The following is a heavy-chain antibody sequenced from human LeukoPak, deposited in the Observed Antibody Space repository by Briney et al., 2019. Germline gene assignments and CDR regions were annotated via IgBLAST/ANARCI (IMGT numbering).Heavy chain of an antibody. D-gene: IGHD3-10*01. CDR1: GFTFSSYA. J-gene: IGHJ4*02. Sequence: PGGSLRLSCAASGFTFSSYAMHWVRQAPGKGLEWVAVISYDGSNKYYADSVKGRFTISRDNSKNTLYLQMNSLRAEDTAVYYCARDPLWFGELLSGYYFDYWGQGTLVTVSS. CDR2: ISYDGSNK. V-gene: IGHV3-30-3*01. CDR3: ARDPLWFGELLSGYYFDY.